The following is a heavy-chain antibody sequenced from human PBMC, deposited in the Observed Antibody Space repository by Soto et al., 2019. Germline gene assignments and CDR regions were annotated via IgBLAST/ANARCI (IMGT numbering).Heavy chain of an antibody. CDR3: ARGASLSWYDDL. CDR1: GYTFTSYT. J-gene: IGHJ2*01. Sequence: QVQLVQSGAEVKKPGASVKVSCKASGYTFTSYTMHWVRQAPGQRLEWMGWINAGNGNTKYSQKFQGRVTITSDTTDSTTNTEHSRLRTENTAESACARGASLSWYDDLWGRGTLVTVSS. V-gene: IGHV1-3*01. CDR2: INAGNGNT.